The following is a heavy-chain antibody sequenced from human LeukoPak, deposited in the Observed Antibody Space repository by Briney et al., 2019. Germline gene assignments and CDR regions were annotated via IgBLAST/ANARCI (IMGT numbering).Heavy chain of an antibody. Sequence: PGRSLRLSCAASGFTFDDYAMHWVRQAPGKGLEWVSGISWNSGSIGYADSVKGRFTISRDNAKNSLYLQMNSLRAEDTALYYCAKVAVAANGAPYYFDYWGQGTLVTVSS. D-gene: IGHD6-19*01. J-gene: IGHJ4*02. CDR1: GFTFDDYA. CDR2: ISWNSGSI. V-gene: IGHV3-9*01. CDR3: AKVAVAANGAPYYFDY.